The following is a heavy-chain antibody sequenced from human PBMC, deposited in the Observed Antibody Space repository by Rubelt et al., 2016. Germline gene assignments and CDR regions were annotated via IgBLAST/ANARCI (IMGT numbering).Heavy chain of an antibody. CDR1: GFTFSSYG. Sequence: GGGVVQPGGSLRLSCAASGFTFSSYGMHWVRQAPGKGLEWVAFIRYDGSNKYYADSVKGRFTISRDNSKNTLYLQMNSLRAEDTAVYYCAKDWGGDTAMVDLVYYYGMDVWGQGTTVTVSS. V-gene: IGHV3-30*02. CDR3: AKDWGGDTAMVDLVYYYGMDV. CDR2: IRYDGSNK. D-gene: IGHD5-18*01. J-gene: IGHJ6*02.